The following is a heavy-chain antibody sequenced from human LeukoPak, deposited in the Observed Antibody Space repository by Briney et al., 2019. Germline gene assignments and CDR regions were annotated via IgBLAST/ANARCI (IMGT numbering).Heavy chain of an antibody. J-gene: IGHJ4*02. CDR1: GFTVSSTY. CDR3: ASGGMGARKYYSDPFHY. V-gene: IGHV3-53*01. D-gene: IGHD3-16*01. Sequence: GGSLRLTCAASGFTVSSTYMSWARQAPGKGLEWVSILYSAGSTYYADSVRGRFTISRDSSKNTVCLQMNSLRVEDTAVYYCASGGMGARKYYSDPFHYWGQGTLVTVSS. CDR2: LYSAGST.